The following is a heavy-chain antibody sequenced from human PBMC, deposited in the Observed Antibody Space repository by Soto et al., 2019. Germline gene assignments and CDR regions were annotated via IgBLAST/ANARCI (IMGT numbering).Heavy chain of an antibody. CDR3: ALTTTVTQYYYGMDV. Sequence: SGPTLVNPTQTLTLTCTFSGFSLSTSGVGVGWIRQPPGKALEWLALIYWDDDKYYSTSLKTRLTISKDTSKNQVVLTMTNMDPVDTATYYCALTTTVTQYYYGMDVWGQGTTVTVSS. D-gene: IGHD4-17*01. V-gene: IGHV2-70*12. J-gene: IGHJ6*02. CDR1: GFSLSTSGVG. CDR2: IYWDDDK.